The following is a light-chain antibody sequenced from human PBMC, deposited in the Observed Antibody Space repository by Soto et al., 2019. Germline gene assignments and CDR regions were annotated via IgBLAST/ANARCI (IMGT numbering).Light chain of an antibody. Sequence: EIVLTQSPATLALSPGERATLSCRASHSVTNDFRAWYQQKPGQPPRLSIDDAFDMTNGAPYRFIGSGSGTDFTLTISRLEPEDFAVYYSHQCAHSPLTFGQGTKVEIK. CDR1: HSVTNDF. V-gene: IGKV3-20*01. J-gene: IGKJ1*01. CDR3: HQCAHSPLT. CDR2: DAF.